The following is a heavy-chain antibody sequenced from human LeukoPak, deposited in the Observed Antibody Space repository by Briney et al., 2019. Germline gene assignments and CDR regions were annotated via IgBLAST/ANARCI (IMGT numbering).Heavy chain of an antibody. CDR2: IYYSGST. D-gene: IGHD3-10*01. CDR1: GGSISSYY. V-gene: IGHV4-59*01. J-gene: IGHJ4*02. CDR3: ARDLELLYFGESY. Sequence: SETLSLTCTVSGGSISSYYWSWIRQPPGKGLEWIGYIYYSGSTNYNPSLKSRVTISVDTSKNQFSLRLRSVTAADTAVYYCARDLELLYFGESYWGQGTLVTVSS.